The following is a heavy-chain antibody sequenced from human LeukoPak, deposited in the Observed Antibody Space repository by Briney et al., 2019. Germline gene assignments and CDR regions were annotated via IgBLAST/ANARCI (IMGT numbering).Heavy chain of an antibody. D-gene: IGHD4-11*01. V-gene: IGHV3-30*02. CDR3: ARDRYFSNYN. J-gene: IGHJ6*04. CDR2: IRYDGSNK. Sequence: PGGSLRLSCAASGFTFSSDGMHWVRQAPGKGLAWVAFIRYDGSNKYSADSVKGRFTLSRDNSKNTLYLQMNSLRAEDTAVYYCARDRYFSNYNWGKGTTVTVSS. CDR1: GFTFSSDG.